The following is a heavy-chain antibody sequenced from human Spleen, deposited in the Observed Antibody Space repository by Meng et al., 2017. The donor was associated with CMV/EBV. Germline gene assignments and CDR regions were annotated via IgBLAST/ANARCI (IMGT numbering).Heavy chain of an antibody. D-gene: IGHD6-13*01. CDR2: IYPGDSDT. CDR1: GYSFTSYW. Sequence: GESLKISCKGSGYSFTSYWIGWVRQMPGKGLEWMGIIYPGDSDTRYSPSFQGQVAISADKSISTAYLQWSSLKASDTAMYYCARHPYSSRYYFDYWGQGTLVTVSS. V-gene: IGHV5-51*01. CDR3: ARHPYSSRYYFDY. J-gene: IGHJ4*02.